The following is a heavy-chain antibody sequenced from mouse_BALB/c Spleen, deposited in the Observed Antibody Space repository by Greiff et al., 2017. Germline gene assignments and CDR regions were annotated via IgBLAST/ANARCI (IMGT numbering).Heavy chain of an antibody. CDR2: IWTGGGT. V-gene: IGHV2-9-2*01. Sequence: VMLVESGPGLVAPSQSLSITCTVSGFSLTSYDISWIRQPPGKGLEWLGVIWTGGGTNYNSAFMSRLSISKDNSKSQVFLKMNSLQTDDTAIYYCVREALRAMDYWGQGTSVTVSS. CDR3: VREALRAMDY. D-gene: IGHD3-1*01. J-gene: IGHJ4*01. CDR1: GFSLTSYD.